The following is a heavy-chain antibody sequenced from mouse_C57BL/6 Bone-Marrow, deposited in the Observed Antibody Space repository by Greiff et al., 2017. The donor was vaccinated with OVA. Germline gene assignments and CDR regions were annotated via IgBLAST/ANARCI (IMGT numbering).Heavy chain of an antibody. V-gene: IGHV5-9-1*02. Sequence: DVQLVESGEGLVKPGGSLKLSCAASGFTFSRYAMSWVRQTPEKRLEWVAYISSGGDYIYYADTVKGRFTISRDNARNTLYLQMSSLKSEDTAMYYCTRDGYYLWYFDVWGTGTTVTVSS. CDR3: TRDGYYLWYFDV. J-gene: IGHJ1*03. CDR2: ISSGGDYI. D-gene: IGHD2-3*01. CDR1: GFTFSRYA.